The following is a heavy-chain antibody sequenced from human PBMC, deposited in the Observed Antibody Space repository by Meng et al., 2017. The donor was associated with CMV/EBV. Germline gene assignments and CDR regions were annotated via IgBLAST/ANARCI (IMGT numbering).Heavy chain of an antibody. CDR2: IYYSGST. J-gene: IGHJ4*02. Sequence: QLQLQESGQGPVKPSETLSLTCTVSGGSISSSSYYWGWIRQPPGKGLEWIGSIYYSGSTYYNPSLKSRATISVDTSKNQFSLKLSSVTAADTAVYYCARGGIAAAGLHWGQGTLVTVSS. CDR3: ARGGIAAAGLH. D-gene: IGHD6-13*01. CDR1: GGSISSSSYY. V-gene: IGHV4-39*07.